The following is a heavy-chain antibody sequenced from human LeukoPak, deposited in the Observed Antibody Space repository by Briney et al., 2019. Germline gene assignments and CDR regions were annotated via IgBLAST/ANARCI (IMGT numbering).Heavy chain of an antibody. CDR1: GGSISSYY. CDR2: IYYSGST. J-gene: IGHJ4*02. D-gene: IGHD3-3*01. V-gene: IGHV4-59*01. CDR3: ARVFVGVGFDY. Sequence: PSETLSPTCTVSGGSISSYYWSWIRQPPGKGLEWIGYIYYSGSTNYNPSLKSRVTISVDTSKNQFSLKLSSVTAADTAVYYCARVFVGVGFDYWGQGTLVTVSS.